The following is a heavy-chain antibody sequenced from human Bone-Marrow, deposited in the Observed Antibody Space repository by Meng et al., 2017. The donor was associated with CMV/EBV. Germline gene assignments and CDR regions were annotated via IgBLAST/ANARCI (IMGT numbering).Heavy chain of an antibody. D-gene: IGHD6-6*01. Sequence: GESLKISCAASGFTFSSYAMSWVRQAPGKELEWVSAISGSGGSTYYADSVKGRFTISRDNSKNTLYLQMNSLRAEDTAVYYCAKDLIDSSSVRIFDYWGQGTLVTVSS. CDR3: AKDLIDSSSVRIFDY. CDR1: GFTFSSYA. CDR2: ISGSGGST. V-gene: IGHV3-23*01. J-gene: IGHJ4*02.